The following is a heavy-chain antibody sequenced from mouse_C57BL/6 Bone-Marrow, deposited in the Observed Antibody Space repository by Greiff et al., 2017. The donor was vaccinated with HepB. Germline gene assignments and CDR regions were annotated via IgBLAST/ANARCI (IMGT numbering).Heavy chain of an antibody. D-gene: IGHD3-3*01. Sequence: EVKLVESGGGLVKPGGSLKLSCAASGFTFSSYAMSWVRQTPEKRLEWVATISDGGSYTYYPDNVKGRFTISRDNAKNNLYLQMSHLKSEDTAMYYCARDGWTRFAYWGQGTLVTVSA. V-gene: IGHV5-4*01. CDR3: ARDGWTRFAY. J-gene: IGHJ3*01. CDR1: GFTFSSYA. CDR2: ISDGGSYT.